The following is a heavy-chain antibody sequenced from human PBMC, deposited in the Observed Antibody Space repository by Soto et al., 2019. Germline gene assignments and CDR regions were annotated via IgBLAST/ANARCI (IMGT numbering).Heavy chain of an antibody. CDR1: GGSISSYY. V-gene: IGHV4-59*12. Sequence: PSETLSLTCTVSGGSISSYYWSWIRQPPGKGLEWIGYIYYSGSTNYNPSLKSRVTISVDTSKNQFSLKLSSVTAADTAVYYCARAQGNCSGGSCYPLSYYYMDVWGKGTTVTVSS. J-gene: IGHJ6*03. D-gene: IGHD2-15*01. CDR2: IYYSGST. CDR3: ARAQGNCSGGSCYPLSYYYMDV.